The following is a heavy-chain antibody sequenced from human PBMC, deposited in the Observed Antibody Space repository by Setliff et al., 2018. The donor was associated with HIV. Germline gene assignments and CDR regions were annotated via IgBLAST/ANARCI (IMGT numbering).Heavy chain of an antibody. Sequence: ASVKVSCKTSGYTFISYGVTWVRQVPGQGLEWVGWISTYNGNTNYAQKFQGRVTMTTDTSTSAAYLELSRLGSDDTAAYYCAADNYNCNSFDSWGQGSLVTASS. D-gene: IGHD3-3*01. CDR3: AADNYNCNSFDS. J-gene: IGHJ4*02. V-gene: IGHV1-18*01. CDR2: ISTYNGNT. CDR1: GYTFISYG.